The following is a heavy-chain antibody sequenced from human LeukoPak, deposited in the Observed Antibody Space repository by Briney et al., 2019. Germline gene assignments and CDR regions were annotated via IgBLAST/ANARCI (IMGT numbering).Heavy chain of an antibody. J-gene: IGHJ4*02. CDR3: ATTYSSSWFY. CDR1: GGSISSSSYY. Sequence: PSETLSLTCTVSGGSISSSSYYWGWIRQPPGKGLEWIGSIYYSGSTYYSPSLKSRVTISVDTSKNQFSLKLSSVTAADTAVYYCATTYSSSWFYWGQGTLVTVSS. D-gene: IGHD6-13*01. CDR2: IYYSGST. V-gene: IGHV4-39*01.